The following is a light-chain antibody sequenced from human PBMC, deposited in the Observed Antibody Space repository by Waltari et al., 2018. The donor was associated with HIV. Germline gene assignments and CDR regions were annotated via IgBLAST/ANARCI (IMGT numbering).Light chain of an antibody. CDR1: QSVSSSY. CDR3: QHYGGSPPYT. CDR2: GAS. V-gene: IGKV3-20*01. J-gene: IGKJ2*01. Sequence: EIVLTQSPGTLSLSPGERATISCRASQSVSSSYLAWYQQKPGQAPRLLIFGASRRATDIPDRFSGSGSGTDFTLIISRLEPEDFAVYYCQHYGGSPPYTFGQGTKLEIK.